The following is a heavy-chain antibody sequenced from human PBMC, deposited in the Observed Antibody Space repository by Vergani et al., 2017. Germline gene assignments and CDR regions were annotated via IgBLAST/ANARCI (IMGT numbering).Heavy chain of an antibody. CDR2: FSYGGSS. Sequence: QVQLQESGPGLLRPSETLSLNCTVSSSSSYSWDWVRQAPGKGLEWIGSFSYGGSSDFNPSLKSRVTLSMDTSKSQFSLKLTSVTAADTAVYYCASGKYYSDSTSHFRGRYFDVWGRGTLVTVPS. CDR1: SSSSYS. V-gene: IGHV4-39*01. D-gene: IGHD3-16*01. J-gene: IGHJ2*01. CDR3: ASGKYYSDSTSHFRGRYFDV.